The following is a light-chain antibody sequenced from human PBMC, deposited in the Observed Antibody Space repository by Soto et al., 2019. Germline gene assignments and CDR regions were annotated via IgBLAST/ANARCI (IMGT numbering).Light chain of an antibody. J-gene: IGKJ4*01. CDR3: QQYGTSLP. CDR1: QSVSDN. CDR2: GAS. Sequence: DIVLTQSPVTLSVSPGERATLSCRASQSVSDNLAWYQQKPGQAPRLLIYGASTRATGIPARFSGSGSGTEFTLTISSLQSEDFAVYYCQQYGTSLPFGGGTKVDI. V-gene: IGKV3D-15*01.